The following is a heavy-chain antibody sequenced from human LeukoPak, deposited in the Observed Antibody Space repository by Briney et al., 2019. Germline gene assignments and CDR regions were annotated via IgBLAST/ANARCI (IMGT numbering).Heavy chain of an antibody. V-gene: IGHV1-18*01. J-gene: IGHJ4*02. CDR3: ARAPRGVQRQLGSNDC. CDR1: GYTFTSYG. CDR2: ISAYNGNT. Sequence: ASVKVSCKASGYTFTSYGISWVRQAPGQGLEWMGWISAYNGNTNYAQKLQGRVTMTTDTSTSTAYMELRSLRSDDTAVYYCARAPRGVQRQLGSNDCWGQGTLVTVSS. D-gene: IGHD6-25*01.